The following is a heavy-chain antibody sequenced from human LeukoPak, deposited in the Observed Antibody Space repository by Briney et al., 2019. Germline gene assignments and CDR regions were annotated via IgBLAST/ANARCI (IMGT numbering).Heavy chain of an antibody. CDR2: IYYSGNT. CDR3: ARHSLDIVVVISATDSWFDP. J-gene: IGHJ5*02. D-gene: IGHD2-15*01. Sequence: PSETLSLTCSVSGDSISSRSFYWGWIRQPPEKGLEWIGSIYYSGNTYYNPSLKSRVTLSVDTSKNQFSLKLSSVTAADTAVYYCARHSLDIVVVISATDSWFDPWGQGTLVTVSS. CDR1: GDSISSRSFY. V-gene: IGHV4-39*01.